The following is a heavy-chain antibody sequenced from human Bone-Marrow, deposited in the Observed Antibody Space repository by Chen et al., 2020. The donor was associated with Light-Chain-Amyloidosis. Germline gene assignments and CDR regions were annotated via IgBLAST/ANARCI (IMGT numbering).Heavy chain of an antibody. V-gene: IGHV3-72*01. CDR1: GFTFSDHY. CDR3: SRGGTSLTRYYSPMDV. J-gene: IGHJ6*02. Sequence: EVHLVESGGGLVQPGGSLRLSCAASGFTFSDHYMDWVRQAPGNGLEWVRRSRNKVNGYTTEYAASVKGRFTVSRDDSKNSLYLQMASLRTDDTAVYYCSRGGTSLTRYYSPMDVWGQGTTVTVSS. D-gene: IGHD3-9*01. CDR2: SRNKVNGYTT.